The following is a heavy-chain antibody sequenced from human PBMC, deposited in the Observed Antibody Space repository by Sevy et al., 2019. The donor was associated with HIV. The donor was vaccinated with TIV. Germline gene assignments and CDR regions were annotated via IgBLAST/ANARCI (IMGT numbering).Heavy chain of an antibody. CDR1: GFTFSNAW. V-gene: IGHV3-15*01. Sequence: GGSLRLSCAASGFTFSNAWMSWVRQAPGKGLEWVGSIKGKIYDGTIDYAAPLKGRFSISTDDSKNTLYLQMNSLKTEDTAVYYCTTASWSQEDYYNYWGQGTLVTVSS. CDR2: IKGKIYDGTI. CDR3: TTASWSQEDYYNY. D-gene: IGHD6-13*01. J-gene: IGHJ4*02.